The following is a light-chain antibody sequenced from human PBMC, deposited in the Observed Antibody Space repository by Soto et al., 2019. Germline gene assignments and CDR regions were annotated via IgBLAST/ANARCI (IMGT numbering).Light chain of an antibody. CDR3: QQYGSSPLT. CDR1: QSVSSSF. V-gene: IGKV3-20*01. J-gene: IGKJ4*01. Sequence: EIVLTQSPGTLSLSPGERATLSCRASQSVSSSFLAWYQQKPGQAPRLLIYGTFSRATGIPDRISGSGSGTDFTLTISRLEPEDFAVYYCQQYGSSPLTFGGGTKVEIK. CDR2: GTF.